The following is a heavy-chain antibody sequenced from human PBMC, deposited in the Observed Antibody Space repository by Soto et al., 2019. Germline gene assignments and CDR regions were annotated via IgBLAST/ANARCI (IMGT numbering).Heavy chain of an antibody. Sequence: SETLSLTCTVSGGSIGSYYWSWIRPPPGKGLEWIGYVFYSGSTNYNPSLKSRVTISVDTSKNLFSLKLSSVTAADTAVYYCARYYDILTGYYRALDYWGQGTLVTVSS. V-gene: IGHV4-59*08. CDR3: ARYYDILTGYYRALDY. J-gene: IGHJ4*02. CDR1: GGSIGSYY. CDR2: VFYSGST. D-gene: IGHD3-9*01.